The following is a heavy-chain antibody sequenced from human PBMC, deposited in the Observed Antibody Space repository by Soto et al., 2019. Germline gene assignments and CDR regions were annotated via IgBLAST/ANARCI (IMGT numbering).Heavy chain of an antibody. V-gene: IGHV3-23*01. D-gene: IGHD2-8*01. CDR3: VSAKGISLYEWYFDL. Sequence: EVQLLESGGGLVQAGGSLRLSCAASGLAINTYGMSWVRQAPGRGLEWVSGITSSGDFTYYGDSVRGRFSISGDESKNALYLQMRNLRAEDPAVYHCVSAKGISLYEWYFDLWGRGTPVTVSS. J-gene: IGHJ2*01. CDR1: GLAINTYG. CDR2: ITSSGDFT.